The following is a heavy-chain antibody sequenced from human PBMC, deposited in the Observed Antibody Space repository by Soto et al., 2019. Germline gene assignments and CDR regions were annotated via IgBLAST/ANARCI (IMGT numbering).Heavy chain of an antibody. J-gene: IGHJ6*02. Sequence: GGSLRLSCAASGFTVSSNYMSWVRQAPGKGLEWISIIYSAGNTYYADSVKGRFTISRDNSKNTLYLQMNSLGAEDTAVYYCASPLFDYYYYGMDVWGQGTTVTVSS. CDR1: GFTVSSNY. D-gene: IGHD3-10*02. CDR2: IYSAGNT. CDR3: ASPLFDYYYYGMDV. V-gene: IGHV3-66*01.